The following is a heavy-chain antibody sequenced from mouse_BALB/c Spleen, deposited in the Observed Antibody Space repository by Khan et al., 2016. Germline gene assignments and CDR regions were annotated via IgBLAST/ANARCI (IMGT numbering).Heavy chain of an antibody. CDR1: GFTFSSYA. CDR3: ARGRSRRDYYFDY. V-gene: IGHV5-6-5*01. CDR2: ISSGGST. D-gene: IGHD1-1*01. Sequence: EVELVESGGGLVKPGGSLKLSCAASGFTFSSYAMSWVRQTPEKRLEWVASISSGGSTYYPDSVKGRFTISRDNARNILYLQMSSLRSEDTAMYYSARGRSRRDYYFDYWGQGTTLTVSS. J-gene: IGHJ2*01.